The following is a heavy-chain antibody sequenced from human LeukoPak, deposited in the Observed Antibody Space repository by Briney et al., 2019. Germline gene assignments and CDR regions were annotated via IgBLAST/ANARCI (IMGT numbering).Heavy chain of an antibody. J-gene: IGHJ3*02. V-gene: IGHV4-39*07. CDR1: GSSISSSSYY. CDR3: ARTGDCSGTSCYYTFDI. CDR2: IYYSGST. Sequence: PSETLSLTCTVSGSSISSSSYYWGWIRQPPGKGLEWIGSIYYSGSTYYNPSLKSRVTISVDTSKKQFSLKLSSVTAADTAVYYCARTGDCSGTSCYYTFDIWGQGTMVTVSS. D-gene: IGHD2-2*01.